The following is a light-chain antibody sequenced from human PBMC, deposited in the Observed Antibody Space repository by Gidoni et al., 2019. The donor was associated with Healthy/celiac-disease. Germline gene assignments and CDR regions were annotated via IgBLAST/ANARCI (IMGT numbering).Light chain of an antibody. J-gene: IGLJ2*01. CDR1: SLRSYY. CDR3: NSRDSSGNHVV. CDR2: GKN. V-gene: IGLV3-19*01. Sequence: SSELTQDPAVSVAQGQTVRITCQGDSLRSYYASWYQQKPGQAPVLVIYGKNNRPSGIPDRFSGSSSGNTASLTITGAQAEDEADYYCNSRDSSGNHVVFGGGTKLTVL.